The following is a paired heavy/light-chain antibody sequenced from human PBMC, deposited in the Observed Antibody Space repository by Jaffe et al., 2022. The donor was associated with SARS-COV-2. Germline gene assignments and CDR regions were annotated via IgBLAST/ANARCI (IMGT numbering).Heavy chain of an antibody. J-gene: IGHJ4*02. Sequence: QVQLQESGPGLVKPSQTLSLTCTVSGGSISSGDYYWSWIRQPPGKGLEWIGYIYYSGSTYYNPSLKSRVTISVDTSKNQFSLNLSSVTAADTAVYYCAASHYDISGYYYHDYWGQGTLVTVSS. D-gene: IGHD3-22*01. CDR1: GGSISSGDYY. CDR2: IYYSGST. V-gene: IGHV4-30-4*01. CDR3: AASHYDISGYYYHDY.
Light chain of an antibody. J-gene: IGKJ1*01. CDR2: DAS. Sequence: EIVLTQSPATLSLSPGERATLSCRASQSVSSYLAWYQQKPGQAPRLLIYDASNRATGIPARFSGSGSGTDFTLTISSLEPEDFAVYYCQHRRNWPFGQGTRVEIK. CDR3: QHRRNWP. CDR1: QSVSSY. V-gene: IGKV3-11*01.